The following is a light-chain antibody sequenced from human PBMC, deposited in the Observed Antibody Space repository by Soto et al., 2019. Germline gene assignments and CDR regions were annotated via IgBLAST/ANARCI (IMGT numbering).Light chain of an antibody. CDR1: SSDVCAFNY. Sequence: QSALTQPASVSGSPGQSIAISCTGTSSDVCAFNYVSWYQQHPGKAPKFMIFDVSSRPSGVSDRFSGSKSGNTASLTISGLQTEDEADYYCASYTTSSNYVFGTGTKVTVL. CDR3: ASYTTSSNYV. V-gene: IGLV2-14*03. J-gene: IGLJ1*01. CDR2: DVS.